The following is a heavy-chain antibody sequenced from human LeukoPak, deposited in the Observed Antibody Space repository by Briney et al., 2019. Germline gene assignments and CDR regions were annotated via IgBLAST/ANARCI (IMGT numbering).Heavy chain of an antibody. CDR3: ARARHYDILTGYHNSFDY. CDR2: IYYSGST. D-gene: IGHD3-9*01. Sequence: MSSETLSLTCAVSGGSISSNSYYWGWIRQPPGKGLEWIGSIYYSGSTYYNPSLKSRVTISVDTSKNQFSLKLSSVTAADTAVYYCARARHYDILTGYHNSFDYWGQGTLVTVSS. CDR1: GGSISSNSYY. V-gene: IGHV4-39*07. J-gene: IGHJ4*02.